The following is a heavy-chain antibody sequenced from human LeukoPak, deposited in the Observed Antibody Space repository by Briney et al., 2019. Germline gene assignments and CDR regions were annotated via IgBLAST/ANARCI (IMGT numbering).Heavy chain of an antibody. CDR2: IIPIFGTA. Sequence: SMKVSCKASGGTFSTYAISWVRQAPGQGLEWMGRIIPIFGTANYAQKFQGRVTITTDESTSTAYMELSSLRSEDTAVYYCARGAVVDYMDVWGKGTTVTVSS. J-gene: IGHJ6*03. CDR3: ARGAVVDYMDV. V-gene: IGHV1-69*05. D-gene: IGHD2-21*01. CDR1: GGTFSTYA.